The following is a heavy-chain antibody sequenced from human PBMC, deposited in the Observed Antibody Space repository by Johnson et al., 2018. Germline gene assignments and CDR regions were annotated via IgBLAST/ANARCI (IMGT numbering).Heavy chain of an antibody. CDR2: INSDGSTT. CDR3: ARGLDTNAFDI. J-gene: IGHJ3*02. Sequence: EVQLVESGGGLVQPGGSLRLSCAASGFTFSGYWMHCVRQATGKGQVWVSRINSDGSTTNYADSVKGRFTISRDNAKDTLFRQMNSLRDEDTAVYYCARGLDTNAFDIWGQGTMVTVSS. D-gene: IGHD5-18*01. V-gene: IGHV3-74*02. CDR1: GFTFSGYW.